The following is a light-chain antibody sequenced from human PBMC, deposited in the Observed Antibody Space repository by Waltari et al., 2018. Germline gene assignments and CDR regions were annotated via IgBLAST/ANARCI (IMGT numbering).Light chain of an antibody. V-gene: IGLV2-23*02. Sequence: QSALTQPASVSGSPGQSITISCTGTSSDVASDNLASCYQPHPGKPPKLMFLEVSKRPSGVSTRFSGSKSGNTASLTISGLQAEDEADYYCCSYAGSSTLVFGTGTKVTVL. CDR3: CSYAGSSTLV. CDR2: EVS. CDR1: SSDVASDNL. J-gene: IGLJ1*01.